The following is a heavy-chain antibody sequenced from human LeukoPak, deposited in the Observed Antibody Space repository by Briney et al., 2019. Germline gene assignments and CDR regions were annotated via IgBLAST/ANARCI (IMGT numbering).Heavy chain of an antibody. Sequence: SGRSLRLSCEASGFKFDEYVMHWVRQAPGKGLEWVSGINWNSGSIDYADSVKGRFTISRDNAKNFLYVQMNNLRAEDTALYYCAKGTQRGNSGWGYFIDYWGQGTLVTVSS. CDR2: INWNSGSI. J-gene: IGHJ4*02. CDR1: GFKFDEYV. CDR3: AKGTQRGNSGWGYFIDY. D-gene: IGHD3-10*01. V-gene: IGHV3-9*01.